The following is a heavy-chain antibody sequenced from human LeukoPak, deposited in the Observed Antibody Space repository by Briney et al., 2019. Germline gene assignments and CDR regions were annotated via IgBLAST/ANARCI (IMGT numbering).Heavy chain of an antibody. CDR2: MYLSGTT. CDR1: GDSINSLDL. J-gene: IGHJ4*02. Sequence: SETLSLTCTVSGDSINSLDLWSWVRQPPGKGLEWIGEMYLSGTTHSNPSVKSRVTISVDTSKNQFSLKLSSVTAADTAVYYCARHRGSILYGLGKRGPFDYWGQGTLVTVSS. V-gene: IGHV4-4*02. D-gene: IGHD2-8*01. CDR3: ARHRGSILYGLGKRGPFDY.